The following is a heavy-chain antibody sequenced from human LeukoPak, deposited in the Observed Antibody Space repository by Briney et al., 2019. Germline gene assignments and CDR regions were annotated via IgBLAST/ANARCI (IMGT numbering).Heavy chain of an antibody. Sequence: SEALSLTCIVSGGSISSYSWSWIRQPPGKGLEWMGYIYYSGINYYNPCLKGRLTISVDTSKNQFSLKLSSVTAADTAVYYCASFKVGHDAFDIWGQGTMVTVSS. CDR1: GGSISSYS. D-gene: IGHD1-26*01. CDR2: IYYSGIN. CDR3: ASFKVGHDAFDI. V-gene: IGHV4-59*01. J-gene: IGHJ3*02.